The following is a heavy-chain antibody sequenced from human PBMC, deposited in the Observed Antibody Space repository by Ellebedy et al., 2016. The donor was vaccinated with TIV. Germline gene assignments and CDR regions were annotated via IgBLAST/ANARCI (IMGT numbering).Heavy chain of an antibody. CDR1: GFTFSTYS. J-gene: IGHJ4*02. V-gene: IGHV3-21*01. CDR2: ISSNSNYI. CDR3: ARSAMAAAGDDY. D-gene: IGHD6-13*01. Sequence: PGGSLRLSCAASGFTFSTYSMNWVRQAPGKGLGWVSSISSNSNYISYADSVRGRFTISRDNAKRSLYLQMNSLRADDTAVYYCARSAMAAAGDDYWGQGTLVTVSS.